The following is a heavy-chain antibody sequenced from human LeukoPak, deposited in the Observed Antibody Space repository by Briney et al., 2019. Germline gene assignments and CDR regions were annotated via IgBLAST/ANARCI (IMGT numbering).Heavy chain of an antibody. D-gene: IGHD3-3*01. V-gene: IGHV3-30*19. Sequence: GKSLRLSCAASGFTFSGFGMHWVRQAPGKGLEWVAVIWYDGSNKYYADSVKGRFTISRDNSKNTLYLQMNSLRAEDTAVYYCARGSALPYYDFWSGYNNWFDPWGQGTLVTVSS. J-gene: IGHJ5*02. CDR1: GFTFSGFG. CDR2: IWYDGSNK. CDR3: ARGSALPYYDFWSGYNNWFDP.